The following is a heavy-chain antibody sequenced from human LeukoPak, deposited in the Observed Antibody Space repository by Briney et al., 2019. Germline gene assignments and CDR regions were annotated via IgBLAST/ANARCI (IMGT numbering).Heavy chain of an antibody. J-gene: IGHJ4*02. D-gene: IGHD6-6*01. V-gene: IGHV4-30-4*01. CDR3: AKDRLAARPWPFDY. CDR1: GGSINSGDYY. Sequence: PSETLSLTCTVSGGSINSGDYYWSWIRQPPGKGLEWIGYIYNSGSTYCNPSLKSRVTISLDTSKNQFSLKLSSVTVADTAVYYCAKDRLAARPWPFDYWGQGTLVTVSS. CDR2: IYNSGST.